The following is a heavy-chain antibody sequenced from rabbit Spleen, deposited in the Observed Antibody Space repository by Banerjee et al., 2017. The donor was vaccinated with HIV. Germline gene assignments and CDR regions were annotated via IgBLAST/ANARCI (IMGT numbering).Heavy chain of an antibody. Sequence: QSLEESGGDLVKPGASLTLTCKASGFSFSSSDYICWVRQAPGKGLEWVACAYAGSSSGFTYSATWAKGRFTCSKTSSTTVTLQMTSLTVADTATYFCARYASSSGYPDWLDLWGQGTLVTVS. J-gene: IGHJ5*01. CDR2: AYAGSSSGFT. CDR1: GFSFSSSDY. D-gene: IGHD1-1*01. V-gene: IGHV1S40*01. CDR3: ARYASSSGYPDWLDL.